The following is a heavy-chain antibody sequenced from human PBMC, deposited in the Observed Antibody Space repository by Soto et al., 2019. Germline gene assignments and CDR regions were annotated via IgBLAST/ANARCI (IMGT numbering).Heavy chain of an antibody. J-gene: IGHJ6*02. CDR2: ISYDGSNK. CDR1: GFTFSSYA. V-gene: IGHV3-30-3*01. D-gene: IGHD1-26*01. Sequence: GSLRLSCAASGFTFSSYAMHWVRQAPGKGLEWVAVISYDGSNKYYADSVKGRFTISRDNSKNTLYLQMNSLRAEDTAVYYCDREWWEKTTRPPYYYGMDVWGQGTTVTVSS. CDR3: DREWWEKTTRPPYYYGMDV.